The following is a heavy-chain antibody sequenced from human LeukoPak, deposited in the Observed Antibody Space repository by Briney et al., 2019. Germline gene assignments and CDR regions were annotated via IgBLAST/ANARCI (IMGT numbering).Heavy chain of an antibody. Sequence: ASVKVSCKASGYTFGIYAINWVRQAPGQGLEWMGWIDTNTGNPTYAQGFTGRFVFSLDTSVTTVYLQISSLKAEDTAVYYCARDGYGDDAFDFWGQGTMVTVSS. D-gene: IGHD4-17*01. CDR1: GYTFGIYA. CDR3: ARDGYGDDAFDF. CDR2: IDTNTGNP. J-gene: IGHJ3*01. V-gene: IGHV7-4-1*02.